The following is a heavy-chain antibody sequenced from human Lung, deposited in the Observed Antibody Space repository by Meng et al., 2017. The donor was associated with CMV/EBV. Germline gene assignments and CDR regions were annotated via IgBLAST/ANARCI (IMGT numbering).Heavy chain of an antibody. D-gene: IGHD6-25*01. CDR1: GFTVSSNY. V-gene: IGHV3-66*02. J-gene: IGHJ3*01. Sequence: GGSLRLXCAVSGFTVSSNYMSWVRQALGKGLEWVSVIYTGGITYYADSVKGRFTISRDNSKNTLYLQMNSLRADDTAVYYCAAEGENSGDETRDAFDLWGQGTMVTVSS. CDR2: IYTGGIT. CDR3: AAEGENSGDETRDAFDL.